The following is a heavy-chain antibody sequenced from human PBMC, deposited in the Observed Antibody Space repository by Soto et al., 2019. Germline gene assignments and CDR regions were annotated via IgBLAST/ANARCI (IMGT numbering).Heavy chain of an antibody. V-gene: IGHV1-18*01. Sequence: QVQLVQSGSEVKKPGASVKVSCKASGYTFTSYGISWVRQAPGQGLEWMGWISAYNGNTNYAQKLQGRVTMTTDTSTSTAYMELRSLRSDDTAVYYLTRDPPTIASAGREDYWGKGTLVTVSS. CDR1: GYTFTSYG. CDR2: ISAYNGNT. D-gene: IGHD6-13*01. J-gene: IGHJ4*02. CDR3: TRDPPTIASAGREDY.